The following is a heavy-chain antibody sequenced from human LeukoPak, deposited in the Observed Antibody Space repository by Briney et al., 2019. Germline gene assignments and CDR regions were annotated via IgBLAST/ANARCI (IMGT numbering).Heavy chain of an antibody. Sequence: GASVKVSCKASGGTFSSYAISWVRQAPGQGLEWMGGIIPIFGIANYAQKFQGRVTITADKSTSTAYMELSSLRSEDTAVYYCAREDVDTAMVDYWGQGTLVTVSS. CDR2: IIPIFGIA. CDR1: GGTFSSYA. CDR3: AREDVDTAMVDY. J-gene: IGHJ4*02. V-gene: IGHV1-69*17. D-gene: IGHD5-18*01.